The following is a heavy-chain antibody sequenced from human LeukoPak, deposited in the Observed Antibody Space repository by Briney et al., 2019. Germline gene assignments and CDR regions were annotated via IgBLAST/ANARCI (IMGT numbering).Heavy chain of an antibody. CDR1: GGSISSYY. J-gene: IGHJ5*02. V-gene: IGHV4-59*01. D-gene: IGHD6-13*01. Sequence: SETLSLTCTVSGGSISSYYWSWIRQPPGKGLEWIGYVYYSGSTNYNPSLKSRVTISVDTSKNQFSLKLSSVTAADTAVYYCARAGIAAAGNGWFDPWGQGTLVTVSS. CDR3: ARAGIAAAGNGWFDP. CDR2: VYYSGST.